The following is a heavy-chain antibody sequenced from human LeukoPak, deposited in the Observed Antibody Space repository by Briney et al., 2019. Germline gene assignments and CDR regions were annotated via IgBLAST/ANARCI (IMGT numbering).Heavy chain of an antibody. D-gene: IGHD4-23*01. CDR2: ISSSGSTI. CDR1: GFTFSSYE. J-gene: IGHJ4*02. CDR3: ARVSPYGGNSRFDY. V-gene: IGHV3-48*03. Sequence: GSLRLSCAASGFTFSSYEMNWVRQAPGKGLERVSYISSSGSTIYYADSVKGRFTISRDNAKNSLYLQMNSLRAEDTAVYYCARVSPYGGNSRFDYWGQGTLVTVSS.